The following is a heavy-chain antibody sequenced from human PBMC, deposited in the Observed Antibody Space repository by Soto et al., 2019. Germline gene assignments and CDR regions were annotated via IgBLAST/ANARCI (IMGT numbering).Heavy chain of an antibody. J-gene: IGHJ4*02. CDR1: GFTFSDHY. CDR3: AKDMVRGVIPPILDY. V-gene: IGHV3-72*01. D-gene: IGHD3-10*01. CDR2: SRNKANGYTT. Sequence: GGSLRLSCAASGFTFSDHYMDWVRQAPGKGLEWVGRSRNKANGYTTEYVASVKGRFTVSRDDSKSSLYLQMNSLRAEDTAVYYCAKDMVRGVIPPILDYWGQGTLVTVSS.